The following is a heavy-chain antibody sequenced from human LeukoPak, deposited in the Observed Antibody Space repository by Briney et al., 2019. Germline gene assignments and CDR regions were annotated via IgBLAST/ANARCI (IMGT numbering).Heavy chain of an antibody. J-gene: IGHJ4*02. CDR1: GGSISSSSYY. D-gene: IGHD6-6*01. V-gene: IGHV3-72*01. CDR2: SSNKPNSYTT. CDR3: VRVDSSYYLRY. Sequence: LSLTCTDSGGSISSSSYYWGWIRQAPGKGLEWVGRSSNKPNSYTTEYAASVKGRFTISRDDSKNSLYLQMNSLKTEDTAVYYCVRVDSSYYLRYWGQGTLVTVSS.